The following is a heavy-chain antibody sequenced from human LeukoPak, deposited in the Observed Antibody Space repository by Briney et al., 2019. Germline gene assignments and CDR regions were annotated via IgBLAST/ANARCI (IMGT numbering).Heavy chain of an antibody. CDR1: GFTFSSYA. CDR2: ISGSGGRT. Sequence: GGSLRLSCAASGFTFSSYAMNWVRQAPGKGLEWVSGISGSGGRTYYADSVKGRFTISRDNSRNTLFLQLNSLRAEDTAVYYCAKVYYYDGSGYSSPYFFDYWGQGTQVTVSS. V-gene: IGHV3-23*01. J-gene: IGHJ4*02. D-gene: IGHD3-22*01. CDR3: AKVYYYDGSGYSSPYFFDY.